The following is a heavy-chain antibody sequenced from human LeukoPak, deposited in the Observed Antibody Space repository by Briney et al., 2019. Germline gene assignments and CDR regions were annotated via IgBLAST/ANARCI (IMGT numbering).Heavy chain of an antibody. Sequence: SETLSLTCAVYGGSFSGYYWSWIRQPPGKGLEWIGEINHSGSTNYNPSLKSRVTISVDTSKNQFSLKLSSVTAADTAVYYCARENHYDSSGYPFDYWGQGTLVTVSS. J-gene: IGHJ4*02. CDR1: GGSFSGYY. D-gene: IGHD3-22*01. CDR3: ARENHYDSSGYPFDY. V-gene: IGHV4-34*01. CDR2: INHSGST.